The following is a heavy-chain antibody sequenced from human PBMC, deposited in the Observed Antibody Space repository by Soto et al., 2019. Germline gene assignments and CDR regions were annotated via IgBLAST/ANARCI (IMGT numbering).Heavy chain of an antibody. CDR1: GFTFKSHW. D-gene: IGHD5-18*01. CDR3: ARDIAYSYAD. V-gene: IGHV3-74*01. J-gene: IGHJ4*02. CDR2: IKTDGSGV. Sequence: PGGSLRLSFVASGFTFKSHWMHWVRQAPGKGLVWVSRIKTDGSGVAYADSVKGRFTISRDNSKNTLYLQMDSLRAEDKAVYYCARDIAYSYADWGQGTLVTVSS.